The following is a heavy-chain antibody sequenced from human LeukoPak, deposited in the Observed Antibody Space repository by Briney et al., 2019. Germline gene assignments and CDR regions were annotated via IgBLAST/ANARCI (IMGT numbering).Heavy chain of an antibody. CDR2: FYTSGSS. Sequence: PSETLSLTCTVSGGSISDFYWSWIRQPAGKGLEWIGHFYTSGSSNYNPSLKSRVTVSLDTSMNQFTLRLGSVTAADTAVYYCARGPGGYFDYWGQGTLVTVSS. J-gene: IGHJ4*02. CDR3: ARGPGGYFDY. CDR1: GGSISDFY. V-gene: IGHV4-4*07.